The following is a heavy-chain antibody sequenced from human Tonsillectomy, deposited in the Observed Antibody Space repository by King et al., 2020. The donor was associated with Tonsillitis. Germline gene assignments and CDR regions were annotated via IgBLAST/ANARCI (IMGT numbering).Heavy chain of an antibody. D-gene: IGHD6-19*01. V-gene: IGHV1-69*01. J-gene: IGHJ6*02. CDR3: ARSRHSSGWYVNDYYYYGMDV. CDR1: GGTFSSYA. CDR2: IIPIFGTA. Sequence: QLVQSGAEVKKPGSSVKVSCKASGGTFSSYAISWVRQAPGQGLEWMGGIIPIFGTATYAQKFQGRVTITADESTSTAYMELSSLRSEYTAVYYCARSRHSSGWYVNDYYYYGMDVWGQGTTVTVSS.